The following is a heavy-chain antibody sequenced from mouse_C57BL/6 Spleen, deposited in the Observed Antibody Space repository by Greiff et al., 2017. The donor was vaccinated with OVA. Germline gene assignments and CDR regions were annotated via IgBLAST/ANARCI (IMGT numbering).Heavy chain of an antibody. CDR2: ISYDGSN. CDR3: ARAGEGYFDV. CDR1: GYSITSGYY. J-gene: IGHJ1*03. V-gene: IGHV3-6*01. Sequence: EVKLQESGPGLVKPSQSLSLTCSVTGYSITSGYYWNWIRQFPGNKLEWMGYISYDGSNNYNPSLKNRIPITRDTSKNQFFLKLNSVTTEDTATYYCARAGEGYFDVWGTGTTVTVSS.